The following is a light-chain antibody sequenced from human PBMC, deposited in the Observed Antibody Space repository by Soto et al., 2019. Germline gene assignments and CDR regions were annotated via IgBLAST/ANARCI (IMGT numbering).Light chain of an antibody. CDR1: SGHSNYA. CDR3: QTWGSGIVV. CDR2: LNSDGSH. J-gene: IGLJ2*01. V-gene: IGLV4-69*01. Sequence: QLVLPQSPSASASLGASVKLTCTLSSGHSNYAIAWHQQQSEKGPRYLMKLNSDGSHSKGDGIPDRFSGSSSGAERYLTVSSLQCEDEADYYCQTWGSGIVVFGGGTQLTVL.